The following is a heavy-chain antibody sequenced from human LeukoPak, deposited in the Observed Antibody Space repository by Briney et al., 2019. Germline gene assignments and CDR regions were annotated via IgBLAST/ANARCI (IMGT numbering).Heavy chain of an antibody. CDR1: GFTFSSYG. CDR2: IRYDGSNK. J-gene: IGHJ4*02. Sequence: GGSLRLSCAASGFTFSSYGMHWVRQAPGKGLEWVAFIRYDGSNKFYADSVKGRFIISRDNSKNTLYLQMNSLRAEDTAVYYCARDLTGFSSDVAWGVIAYWGQGTLVTVSS. CDR3: ARDLTGFSSDVAWGVIAY. V-gene: IGHV3-30*02. D-gene: IGHD6-19*01.